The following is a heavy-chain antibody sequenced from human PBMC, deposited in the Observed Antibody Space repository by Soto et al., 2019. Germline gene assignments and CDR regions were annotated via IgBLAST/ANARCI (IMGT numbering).Heavy chain of an antibody. D-gene: IGHD1-26*01. CDR2: ISYDGSNK. V-gene: IGHV3-30*18. J-gene: IGHJ4*02. CDR3: AKGAVGDYFDY. CDR1: GFTFSSYG. Sequence: QVQLVESGGGVVQPGRSLRLSCAASGFTFSSYGMHWVRQAPGKGLEWVAGISYDGSNKYYADSVKGRFTISRDNSKHTLYLQMNSLRAEDTAVYYCAKGAVGDYFDYWGQGTLVTVSS.